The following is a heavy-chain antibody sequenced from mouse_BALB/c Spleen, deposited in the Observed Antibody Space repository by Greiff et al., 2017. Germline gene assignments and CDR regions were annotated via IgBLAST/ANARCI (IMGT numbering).Heavy chain of an antibody. J-gene: IGHJ3*01. Sequence: EVKLMESGGGLVKPGGSLKLSCAASGFTFSDYYMYWVRQTPEKRLEWVATISDGGSYTYYPDSVKGRFTISRDNAKNNLYLQMSSLKSEDTAMYYCARDPYYYGSSQFAYWGQGTLVTVSA. CDR1: GFTFSDYY. D-gene: IGHD1-1*01. V-gene: IGHV5-4*02. CDR2: ISDGGSYT. CDR3: ARDPYYYGSSQFAY.